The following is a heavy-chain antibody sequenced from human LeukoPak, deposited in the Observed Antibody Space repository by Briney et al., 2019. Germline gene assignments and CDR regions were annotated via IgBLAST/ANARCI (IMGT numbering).Heavy chain of an antibody. D-gene: IGHD5-12*01. CDR3: TRDRVDIVATTIYYYYYMDV. CDR2: IRSKAYGGTT. V-gene: IGHV3-49*03. Sequence: GGSLRLSCTASGFTFGDYAMSWFRQAPGKGLKWVGFIRSKAYGGTTEYAASVKGRFTISRDDSKSIAYLQMNSLKTEDTAVYYCTRDRVDIVATTIYYYYYMDVWGKGTTVTVSS. CDR1: GFTFGDYA. J-gene: IGHJ6*03.